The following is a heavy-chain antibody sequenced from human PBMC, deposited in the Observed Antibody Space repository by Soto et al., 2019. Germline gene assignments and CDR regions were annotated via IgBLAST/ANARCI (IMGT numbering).Heavy chain of an antibody. Sequence: QLQLQESGPGLVKPSETLSLTCTVSGGSISSSSYYWGWIRQPPGKGLEWIGSIYYSGGTYYNPSLKSRVTISVDTSKNQFSLKLSSVTAADTAVYYCARINYVDTAMVDDYWGQGTLVTVSS. CDR2: IYYSGGT. V-gene: IGHV4-39*01. J-gene: IGHJ4*02. CDR3: ARINYVDTAMVDDY. CDR1: GGSISSSSYY. D-gene: IGHD5-18*01.